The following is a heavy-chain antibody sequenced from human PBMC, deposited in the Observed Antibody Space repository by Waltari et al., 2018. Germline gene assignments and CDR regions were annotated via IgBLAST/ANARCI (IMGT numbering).Heavy chain of an antibody. CDR1: CWSFSGYF. CDR3: ARRGVLLWFGRIDY. CDR2: INHSGRT. V-gene: IGHV4-34*01. D-gene: IGHD3-10*01. Sequence: VQLQPWGAGPFKPSETLSLTFPVHCWSFSGYFLSWIPRPPGKGLEWIGEINHSGRTNYNPSLKSRVTISVDTSKNQFSLKLSSVTAADTAVYYCARRGVLLWFGRIDYWGQGTLVTVSS. J-gene: IGHJ4*02.